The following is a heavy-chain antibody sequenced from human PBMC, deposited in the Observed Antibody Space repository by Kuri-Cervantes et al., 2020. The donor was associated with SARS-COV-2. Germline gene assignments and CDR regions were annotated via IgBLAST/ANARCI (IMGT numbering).Heavy chain of an antibody. CDR1: GFTFSGYA. CDR2: VSYDGSDN. D-gene: IGHD6-13*01. V-gene: IGHV3-30*04. CDR3: ARDVAAGRAYYYYMDV. J-gene: IGHJ6*03. Sequence: GGSLRLSCATSGFTFSGYAMHWVRQAPGKGPEWVAVVSYDGSDNDYADSVKGRFTISRDNSKNSLYLQMNSLRAEDTAVYYCARDVAAGRAYYYYMDVWGKGTTVTVSS.